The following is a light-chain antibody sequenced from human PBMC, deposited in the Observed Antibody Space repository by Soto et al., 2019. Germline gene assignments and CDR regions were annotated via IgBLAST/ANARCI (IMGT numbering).Light chain of an antibody. V-gene: IGLV2-14*01. Sequence: QSALTQPASVSGSPGQSITISCTGTSGDIGAYNYVSWYQQHPYTAPKLFIFGISDRPPGVSNRFSASKSGNTASLTISGLQAEDEADYYCRSYISSTFHVFGTGTKLTVL. CDR3: RSYISSTFHV. CDR1: SGDIGAYNY. CDR2: GIS. J-gene: IGLJ1*01.